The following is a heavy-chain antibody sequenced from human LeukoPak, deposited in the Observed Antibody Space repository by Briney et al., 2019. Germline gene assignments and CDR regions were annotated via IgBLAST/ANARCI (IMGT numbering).Heavy chain of an antibody. J-gene: IGHJ3*02. CDR3: ARHDDYGRAFDI. Sequence: SETLSLTCTVSGGSISIYYWRGVRQPRGKGREGIAYIYYCGSSDYLPSLKSRLTISVDTPKHQFSLTLSSVPAADTAVYYCARHDDYGRAFDIWGQATMVTVS. V-gene: IGHV4-59*08. CDR2: IYYCGSS. CDR1: GGSISIYY. D-gene: IGHD4-17*01.